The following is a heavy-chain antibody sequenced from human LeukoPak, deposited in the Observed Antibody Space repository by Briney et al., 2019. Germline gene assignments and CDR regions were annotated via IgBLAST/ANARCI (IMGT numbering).Heavy chain of an antibody. D-gene: IGHD1-26*01. V-gene: IGHV1-2*02. CDR3: ARDVWGLTTFDY. Sequence: ASVKVSCKASGYTFTGYYIHWVRQAPGQGLEWMGWINLNSGGTNYAQKFQGRVTMTRDTSISTAYMELSRLRSDDTAVYYCARDVWGLTTFDYWGQGTLVTVSS. CDR2: INLNSGGT. J-gene: IGHJ4*02. CDR1: GYTFTGYY.